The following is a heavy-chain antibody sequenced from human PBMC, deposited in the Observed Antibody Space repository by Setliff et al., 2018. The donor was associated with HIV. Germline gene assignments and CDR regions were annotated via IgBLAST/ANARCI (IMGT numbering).Heavy chain of an antibody. CDR3: ARHGRHDWGAVAVFADY. Sequence: PSETLSLTCAVSGGSISTRDWWTWVRQPPGKGLEWIWEVYHTGMTNYNPSLKSRAIMSADTSKNQFSLKLSSVTAADTAVYYCARHGRHDWGAVAVFADYWGQGTLVTVSS. V-gene: IGHV4-4*02. CDR2: VYHTGMT. J-gene: IGHJ4*02. CDR1: GGSISTRDW. D-gene: IGHD6-19*01.